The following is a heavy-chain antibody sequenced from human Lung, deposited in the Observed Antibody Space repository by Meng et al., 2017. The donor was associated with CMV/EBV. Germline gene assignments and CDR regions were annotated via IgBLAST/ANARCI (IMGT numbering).Heavy chain of an antibody. V-gene: IGHV3-30*01. CDR3: ATSLVKAQGALDL. D-gene: IGHD3-9*01. J-gene: IGHJ3*01. Sequence: GESLKISCVASGFIFDNYALHWVRQAPGKGLQWVAVVSYDGSDKYVADSVKGRYTVSRDNSKNTLSLQMNRLRVDDTAVYYCATSLVKAQGALDLWGQGTMVTVSS. CDR1: GFIFDNYA. CDR2: VSYDGSDK.